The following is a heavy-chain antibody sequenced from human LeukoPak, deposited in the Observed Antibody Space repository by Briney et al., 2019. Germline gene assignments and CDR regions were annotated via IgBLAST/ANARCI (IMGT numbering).Heavy chain of an antibody. V-gene: IGHV3-23*01. CDR2: ISGSGGST. CDR3: ATLVTNFTFLTPYFDY. CDR1: GFTFSSYA. D-gene: IGHD4-17*01. J-gene: IGHJ4*02. Sequence: PGGSLRLSCAASGFTFSSYAMSWVRQAPGKGLEWVSAISGSGGSTYYADSVKGRFTISGDNSKNTLYLQMNSLRAEDTAVYYCATLVTNFTFLTPYFDYWGQGTLVTVSS.